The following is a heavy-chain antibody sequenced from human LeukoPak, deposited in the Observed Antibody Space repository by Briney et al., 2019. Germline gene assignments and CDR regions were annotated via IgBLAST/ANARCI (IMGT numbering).Heavy chain of an antibody. Sequence: PGGSLRLSCAASGFIVSSDYMTWVRQAPGKGLEWVSSISSSSSYIYYADSVKGRFTISRDNAKNSLYLQMNSLRAEDTAVYYCASFGELREGIAARWGQGTLVTVSS. CDR2: ISSSSSYI. J-gene: IGHJ4*02. CDR3: ASFGELREGIAAR. CDR1: GFIVSSDY. D-gene: IGHD6-6*01. V-gene: IGHV3-21*01.